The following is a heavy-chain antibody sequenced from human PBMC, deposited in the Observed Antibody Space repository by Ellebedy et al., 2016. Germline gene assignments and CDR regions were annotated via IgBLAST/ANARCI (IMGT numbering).Heavy chain of an antibody. D-gene: IGHD3-22*01. J-gene: IGHJ4*02. CDR2: IYYSGNT. V-gene: IGHV4-39*01. CDR3: ARRGYYDSSAYYHPPDY. Sequence: SETLSLTCAVAGGSISSSRYYWGWIRQPPGKGLEWIGTIYYSGNTYYNPSLKSRVTISVDTSKNQFSLKLNSVTAADTAVYYCARRGYYDSSAYYHPPDYWGQGTLVTVSS. CDR1: GGSISSSRYY.